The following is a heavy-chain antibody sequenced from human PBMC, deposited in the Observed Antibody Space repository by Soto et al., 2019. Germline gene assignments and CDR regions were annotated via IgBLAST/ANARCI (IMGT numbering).Heavy chain of an antibody. Sequence: QVQLVQSGAEVKKPGSSVKVSCKASGGTFSSYAISWVRQAPGQGLEWMGGIIPIFGTANYAQEFQGRVTITADESTSTAYMELSSLRSEDTAVYYCAAGYCSGGSCYEAGFDYWGQGTLVTVSS. CDR2: IIPIFGTA. CDR3: AAGYCSGGSCYEAGFDY. CDR1: GGTFSSYA. V-gene: IGHV1-69*01. J-gene: IGHJ4*02. D-gene: IGHD2-15*01.